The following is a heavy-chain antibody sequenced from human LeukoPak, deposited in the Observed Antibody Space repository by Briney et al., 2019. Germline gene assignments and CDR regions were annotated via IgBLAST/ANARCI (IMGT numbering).Heavy chain of an antibody. CDR3: ARDRSSSWDYYYGMDV. CDR2: ISSSSSYI. D-gene: IGHD6-13*01. V-gene: IGHV3-21*01. Sequence: GGSLRLSCAASGFTFSSYSMNWVRQAPGKGLEWVSCISSSSSYIYYADSVKGRFTISRDNAKNSLYLQMNSLRAEDTAVYYCARDRSSSWDYYYGMDVWGQGTTVTVSS. J-gene: IGHJ6*02. CDR1: GFTFSSYS.